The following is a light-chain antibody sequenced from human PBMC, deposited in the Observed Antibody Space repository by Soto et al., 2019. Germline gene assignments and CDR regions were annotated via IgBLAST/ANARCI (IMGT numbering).Light chain of an antibody. Sequence: EIVMTQSPAILSVSPGERATLSCRARQGLGSYLAWYQHKPGQAPRLLIYGETTRLSGVPARFSASASGTEFTLTISSLKSEDFAIYYCQQYTEWPYTFGQGTTLEI. J-gene: IGKJ2*01. CDR3: QQYTEWPYT. CDR1: QGLGSY. V-gene: IGKV3-15*01. CDR2: GET.